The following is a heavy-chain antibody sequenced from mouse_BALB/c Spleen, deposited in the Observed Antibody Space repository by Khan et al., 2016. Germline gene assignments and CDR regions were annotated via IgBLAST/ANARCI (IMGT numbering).Heavy chain of an antibody. CDR1: GYSITSDYA. CDR2: ISYSGYT. V-gene: IGHV3-2*02. D-gene: IGHD2-14*01. J-gene: IGHJ2*01. CDR3: ARRVRRFDY. Sequence: EVQLQESGPGLVKPSQSLSLTCTVTGYSITSDYAWNWIRQFPGKKLEWMGYISYSGYTTYNPSLKSRISIPRDTSKNQFFLQLSSVTTADTATYCCARRVRRFDYWGQGTTLTVSS.